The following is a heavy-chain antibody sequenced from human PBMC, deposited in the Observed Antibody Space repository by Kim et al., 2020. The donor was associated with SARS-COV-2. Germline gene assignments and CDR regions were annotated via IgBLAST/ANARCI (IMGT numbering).Heavy chain of an antibody. J-gene: IGHJ4*01. V-gene: IGHV3-30*12. CDR3: ARWAGTPSYGYCLDY. CDR2: ISDNGSEK. D-gene: IGHD3-16*01. Sequence: GGSLRLFCAVSGSPFSRHGMHWVRQAPGKGLEWVAVISDNGSEKDYTDSVKGRFTVSKDNSNNVLYLQMDSLRAEDTAVYYCARWAGTPSYGYCLDYLG. CDR1: GSPFSRHG.